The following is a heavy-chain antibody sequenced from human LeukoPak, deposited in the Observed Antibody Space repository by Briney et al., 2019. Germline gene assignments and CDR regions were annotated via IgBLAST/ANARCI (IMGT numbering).Heavy chain of an antibody. CDR1: GFTFSNYA. V-gene: IGHV3-64D*06. J-gene: IGHJ4*02. Sequence: PGGSLRLSCSASGFTFSNYAMHWVRQAPGKGLEHVSAISSNGGSTYYADSVTGRFTISRDNSKNTLYLQMSSLRAEDTAAYYCVKHFDYWGQGTLVTVSS. CDR3: VKHFDY. CDR2: ISSNGGST.